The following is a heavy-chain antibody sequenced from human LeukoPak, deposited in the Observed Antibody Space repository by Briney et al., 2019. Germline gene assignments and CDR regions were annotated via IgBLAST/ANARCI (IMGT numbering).Heavy chain of an antibody. D-gene: IGHD3-10*01. CDR1: GFTFSSYA. V-gene: IGHV3-30-3*01. CDR2: ISYDGSNK. CDR3: ARVPGLLWFGELHYGMDV. J-gene: IGHJ6*02. Sequence: GRSLRLSCAASGFTFSSYAMHWVRQAPGKGLEWVAVISYDGSNKYCADSVKGRFTISRDNSKNTLYLQMNSLRAEDTAVYYCARVPGLLWFGELHYGMDVWGQGTTVTVSS.